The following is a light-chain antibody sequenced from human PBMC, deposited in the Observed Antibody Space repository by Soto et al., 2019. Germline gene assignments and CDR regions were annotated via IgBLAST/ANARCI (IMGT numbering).Light chain of an antibody. CDR2: DAS. J-gene: IGKJ5*01. Sequence: EIVLTQSPATLAVSPGETTRLTCRASQSISSYLAWYQQKPGQAPRLLIYDASNGATGIPARFSGSGSGTDFTLTISSLEPEDFAVYYCQQRSNWPITFGQGTRLEIK. V-gene: IGKV3-11*01. CDR3: QQRSNWPIT. CDR1: QSISSY.